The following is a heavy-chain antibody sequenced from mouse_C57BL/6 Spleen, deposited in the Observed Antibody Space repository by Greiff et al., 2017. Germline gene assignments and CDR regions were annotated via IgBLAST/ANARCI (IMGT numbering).Heavy chain of an antibody. CDR3: ARFSRYYSNYDYAMDY. Sequence: DVMLVESGGGLVKPGGSLRLSCAASGFTFSDYGMHWVRQAPEKGLEWVAYISSGSSTIYYADTVKGRFTISRDNAKNTLFLQMTSLRSEDTAMYYCARFSRYYSNYDYAMDYWGQGTSVTVSS. D-gene: IGHD2-5*01. V-gene: IGHV5-17*01. J-gene: IGHJ4*01. CDR1: GFTFSDYG. CDR2: ISSGSSTI.